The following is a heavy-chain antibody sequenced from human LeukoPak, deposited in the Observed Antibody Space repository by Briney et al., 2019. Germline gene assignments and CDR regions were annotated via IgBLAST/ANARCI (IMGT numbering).Heavy chain of an antibody. V-gene: IGHV3-48*04. J-gene: IGHJ4*02. D-gene: IGHD3-22*01. CDR3: ARPPVDSSGYYDY. CDR1: GFTFSSYS. CDR2: ISSSGSTI. Sequence: GGSLRLSCAASGFTFSSYSMNWVRQAPGKGLEWVSYISSSGSTIYYADSVKGRFTISRDNAKNSLYLQMNSLRAEDTAVYYCARPPVDSSGYYDYWGQGTLVTVSS.